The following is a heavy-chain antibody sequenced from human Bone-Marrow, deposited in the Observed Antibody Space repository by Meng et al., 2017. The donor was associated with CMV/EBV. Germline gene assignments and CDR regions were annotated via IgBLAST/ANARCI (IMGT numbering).Heavy chain of an antibody. V-gene: IGHV3-66*02. J-gene: IGHJ4*02. D-gene: IGHD6-13*01. CDR1: GFTVSSNY. CDR3: ARDLRAAAFDY. CDR2: IYSGGST. Sequence: GESLKISCAASGFTVSSNYMSWVRQALGKGLEWVSVIYSGGSTYYADSVKGRFTISRDNSKNTLYLQMNSLRAEDTAVYYCARDLRAAAFDYWGQGTLVTVSS.